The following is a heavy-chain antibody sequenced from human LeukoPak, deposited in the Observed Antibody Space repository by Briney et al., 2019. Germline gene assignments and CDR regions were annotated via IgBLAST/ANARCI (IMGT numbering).Heavy chain of an antibody. D-gene: IGHD2-2*01. CDR3: ARWYCSRGTCYYLDY. V-gene: IGHV4-59*01. Sequence: SETLSLTCAVSGGSISSYYWSWIRQSPGRGLEYIGHIYYNGRTDYNPSLKSRVTISVDTSRNQFSLKLNSVTAADTAVYFCARWYCSRGTCYYLDYWGQGTLVTVSS. CDR1: GGSISSYY. CDR2: IYYNGRT. J-gene: IGHJ4*02.